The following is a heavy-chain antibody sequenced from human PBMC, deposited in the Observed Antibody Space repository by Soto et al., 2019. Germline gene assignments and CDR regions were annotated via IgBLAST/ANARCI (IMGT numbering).Heavy chain of an antibody. D-gene: IGHD6-19*01. CDR2: ISAYNGNT. V-gene: IGHV1-18*01. J-gene: IGHJ5*02. Sequence: QVQLVQSGAEVKKPGASVKVSCQASGYTFTSSGISWVRQAPGQGLEWMGWISAYNGNTNYAQKLHVRVTMTTETPTSTAYMELRSLRSDDTAVYYCAETRSSGRPFDPWGQGNLVTVSS. CDR3: AETRSSGRPFDP. CDR1: GYTFTSSG.